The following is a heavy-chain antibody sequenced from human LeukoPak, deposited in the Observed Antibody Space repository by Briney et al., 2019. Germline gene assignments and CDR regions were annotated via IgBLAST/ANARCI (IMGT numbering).Heavy chain of an antibody. V-gene: IGHV1-8*01. Sequence: ASVKVSCKASGYTFTSYDINWVRQATGQGLEWMGWMNPNSGNTGYAQKFQGRVTMTRNTSISTAYMELSSLRSEDTAVYYCARCPYDFWSGYQYYYYGMDVWGQGTTVTVSS. CDR1: GYTFTSYD. CDR2: MNPNSGNT. J-gene: IGHJ6*02. D-gene: IGHD3-3*01. CDR3: ARCPYDFWSGYQYYYYGMDV.